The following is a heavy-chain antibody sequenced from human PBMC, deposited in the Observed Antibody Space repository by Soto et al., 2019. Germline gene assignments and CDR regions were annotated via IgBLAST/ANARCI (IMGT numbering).Heavy chain of an antibody. CDR1: GCSISGGGYA. V-gene: IGHV4-30-2*01. Sequence: SLSLAGTVSGCSISGGGYAGRWIRQRRGKGLEWIGYIYHSGSTYYNPSLKSRVTISVDSPKHQFSLKLSSVTAADTGVDYCDRAEYSSGYDYWGQGTLVTVSS. D-gene: IGHD6-19*01. CDR3: DRAEYSSGYDY. CDR2: IYHSGST. J-gene: IGHJ4*02.